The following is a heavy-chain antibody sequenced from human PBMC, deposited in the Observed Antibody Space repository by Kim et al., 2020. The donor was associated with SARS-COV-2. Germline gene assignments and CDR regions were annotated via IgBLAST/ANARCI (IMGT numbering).Heavy chain of an antibody. CDR3: ASSRAASYYYYGMDV. V-gene: IGHV1-8*01. Sequence: QKFQGRVTMTRNTSRSTAYMELSSLRSEDTAVYYCASSRAASYYYYGMDVWGQGTTVTVSS. D-gene: IGHD2-15*01. J-gene: IGHJ6*02.